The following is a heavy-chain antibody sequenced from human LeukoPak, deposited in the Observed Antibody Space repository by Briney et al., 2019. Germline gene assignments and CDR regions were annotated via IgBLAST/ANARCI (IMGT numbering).Heavy chain of an antibody. CDR3: ARERRGYSYGAYYYYGMDV. D-gene: IGHD5-18*01. CDR1: GYTLTSYG. CDR2: ISAYNGNT. V-gene: IGHV1-18*01. Sequence: ASVKVSCKASGYTLTSYGISWVRQAPGQGLEWMGWISAYNGNTNYAQKLQGRVTMTTDTSTSTAYMELRSLRSDDTAVYYCARERRGYSYGAYYYYGMDVWGQGTTVTVSS. J-gene: IGHJ6*02.